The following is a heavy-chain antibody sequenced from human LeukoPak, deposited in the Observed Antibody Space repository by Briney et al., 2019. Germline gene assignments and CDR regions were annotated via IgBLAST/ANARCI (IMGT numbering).Heavy chain of an antibody. J-gene: IGHJ4*02. Sequence: PGGSLRLSCAASGFTFSNYWMSWVRQAPGKGLEWLANINQDGSEKYYIDSVKGRFTISRDNAKNSLYLQMNSLRAEDTAVYYCARGPSGYHNTGGQGTLVTVSS. CDR3: ARGPSGYHNT. CDR2: INQDGSEK. CDR1: GFTFSNYW. V-gene: IGHV3-7*01. D-gene: IGHD5-12*01.